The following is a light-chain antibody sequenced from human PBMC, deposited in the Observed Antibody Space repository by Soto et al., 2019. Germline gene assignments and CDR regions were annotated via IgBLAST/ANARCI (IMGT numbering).Light chain of an antibody. Sequence: QSALTQPPSASGSPGQSVTISCTGISSGAGNSKYVSWYQQHPGKAPKLIIYAVSERPSGVPDRFSGSKSGNTASLTVSGLQADDEGDYYCSSYAGRNTLLFGGGTKLTVL. CDR3: SSYAGRNTLL. CDR2: AVS. V-gene: IGLV2-8*01. CDR1: SSGAGNSKY. J-gene: IGLJ2*01.